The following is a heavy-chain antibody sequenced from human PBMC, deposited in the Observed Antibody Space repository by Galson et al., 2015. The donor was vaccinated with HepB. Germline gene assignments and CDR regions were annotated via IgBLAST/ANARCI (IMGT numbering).Heavy chain of an antibody. J-gene: IGHJ4*02. CDR2: ISGGGGSA. CDR3: AKGDRYSYGPYYLDH. Sequence: SLRLSCAASGFTFSTCAMSWVRQAPGKGLEWVSGISGGGGSAYYADSVKGRFTISRDNSKNTLYLQMNSLRVEDTAVYYCAKGDRYSYGPYYLDHWGQGTLVTVSS. CDR1: GFTFSTCA. V-gene: IGHV3-23*01. D-gene: IGHD5-18*01.